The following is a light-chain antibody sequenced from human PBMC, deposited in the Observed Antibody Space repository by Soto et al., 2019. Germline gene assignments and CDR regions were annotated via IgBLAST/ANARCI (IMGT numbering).Light chain of an antibody. V-gene: IGKV1-5*03. CDR2: SAS. J-gene: IGKJ4*01. Sequence: DIQMTQSPSTLSASVGDRVIITCRASQSVSGWLAWYRQKPGKAPELLIYSASTLETGVPSRFSGSGSGTDFTLTVSSLQREDCATYYCQQYERYPLTFGGGTKVEIK. CDR1: QSVSGW. CDR3: QQYERYPLT.